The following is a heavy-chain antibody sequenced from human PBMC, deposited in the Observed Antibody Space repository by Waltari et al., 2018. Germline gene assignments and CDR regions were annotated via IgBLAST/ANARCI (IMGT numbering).Heavy chain of an antibody. CDR2: IYPGDSDT. Sequence: DVQLVQSGAEVKKPGESLKISCKASGYSFINYWVAWVRQMPGKGLEWMGIIYPGDSDTRYSPSFQGQVTMSVDKSINTAYLEWGSLKASDSGIYFCARQGYYYDRSGAFDYWGQGTQVTVS. D-gene: IGHD3-22*01. CDR3: ARQGYYYDRSGAFDY. V-gene: IGHV5-51*01. J-gene: IGHJ4*02. CDR1: GYSFINYW.